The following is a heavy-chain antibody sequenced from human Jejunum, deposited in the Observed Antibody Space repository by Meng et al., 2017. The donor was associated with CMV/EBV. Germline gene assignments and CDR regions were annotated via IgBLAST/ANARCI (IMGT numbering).Heavy chain of an antibody. CDR2: IYHSGST. Sequence: VSGYSIINAYYWGWIRQPPGKGLEWMGTIYHSGSTYYNPSLKSRVTMSVDTSKNQFSLRLTSVTAADTAVYYCARFGTGAAALFDYWSQGTLVTVSS. D-gene: IGHD6-13*01. CDR1: GYSIINAYY. V-gene: IGHV4-38-2*01. CDR3: ARFGTGAAALFDY. J-gene: IGHJ4*02.